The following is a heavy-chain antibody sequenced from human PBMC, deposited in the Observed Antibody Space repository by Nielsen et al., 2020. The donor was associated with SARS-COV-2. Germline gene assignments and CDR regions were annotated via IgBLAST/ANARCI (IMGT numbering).Heavy chain of an antibody. Sequence: SETLSLTCAVYGGSFSGYYWSWIRQPPGKGLEWIGEINHSGSTNYNPSLKSRVTISVDTSKNQFSLKLSSVTAADTAVYYCARGVSLTDNSGWYGYWGQGTLVTVSS. CDR2: INHSGST. D-gene: IGHD6-19*01. J-gene: IGHJ4*02. CDR3: ARGVSLTDNSGWYGY. CDR1: GGSFSGYY. V-gene: IGHV4-34*01.